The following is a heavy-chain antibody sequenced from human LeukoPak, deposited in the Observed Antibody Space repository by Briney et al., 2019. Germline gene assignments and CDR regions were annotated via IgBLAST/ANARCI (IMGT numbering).Heavy chain of an antibody. J-gene: IGHJ4*02. CDR2: IIPILGIA. V-gene: IGHV1-69*04. D-gene: IGHD3-10*01. CDR1: GGTFSSYA. Sequence: SVKVSCKASGGTFSSYAISWVRQAPRQGLEWMGRIIPILGIANYAQKFQGRVTITADKSTSTAYMELSSLRSEDTAVYYCARDLGAITGFDYWGQGTLVTVSS. CDR3: ARDLGAITGFDY.